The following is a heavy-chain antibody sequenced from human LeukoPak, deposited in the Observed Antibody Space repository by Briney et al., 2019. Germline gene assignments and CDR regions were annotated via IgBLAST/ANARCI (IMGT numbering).Heavy chain of an antibody. CDR3: ARGVNAGVDV. CDR2: MSPNNGNA. J-gene: IGHJ6*02. V-gene: IGHV1-8*01. CDR1: GYTFTSYD. Sequence: GASVKVSCKASGYTFTSYDINWVRQATGQGLEWMGWMSPNNGNADYAQKSQGRVSMTRDTSMSTAYMELSSLRSEDTAVYYCARGVNAGVDVWGQGTTVTVSS.